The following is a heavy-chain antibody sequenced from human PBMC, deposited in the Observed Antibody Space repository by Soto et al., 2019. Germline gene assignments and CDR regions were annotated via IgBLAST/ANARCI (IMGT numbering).Heavy chain of an antibody. Sequence: QVQLQESGPGLVKPSGTLSLTCAVSGDSISSSNWWSWVRQPPGKGLEWIGEIHHSGSTRYSPSHKSRVAISVDKSKNPFALKLSSVSAADTAVYYGASLGTVVSAFDYWGQGTLVTVSS. CDR3: ASLGTVVSAFDY. J-gene: IGHJ4*02. V-gene: IGHV4-4*02. CDR2: IHHSGST. D-gene: IGHD2-2*01. CDR1: GDSISSSNW.